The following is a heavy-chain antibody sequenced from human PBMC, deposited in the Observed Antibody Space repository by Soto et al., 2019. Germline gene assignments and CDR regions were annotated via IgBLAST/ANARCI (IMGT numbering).Heavy chain of an antibody. CDR3: AKSTSRDSPDYLHH. V-gene: IGHV3-23*01. CDR1: GFMFGSFC. J-gene: IGHJ1*01. CDR2: ISGSGGDI. Sequence: EVQLMESGGGLVQPGGSLRLSCAASGFMFGSFCLTWVRQAPGKGLEWVSAISGSGGDIYYADSVKGRFTISRDNSNNTLYLQMYSLRAEDTATYYCAKSTSRDSPDYLHHWGQGTLVTVSS. D-gene: IGHD2-2*01.